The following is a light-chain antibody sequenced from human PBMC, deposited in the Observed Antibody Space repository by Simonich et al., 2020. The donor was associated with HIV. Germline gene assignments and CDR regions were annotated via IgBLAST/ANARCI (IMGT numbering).Light chain of an antibody. Sequence: DIVMTQSPDSLAVSLGERATINCKSSQSVLYSSNNKTYLAWYQQKPGKPPKLLIYWASTRESGVPDRFSGSGSGTDFTLTISSLQAEDVAVYYCQQYYSSPPTFGPGTKVDIK. V-gene: IGKV4-1*01. CDR1: QSVLYSSNNKTY. J-gene: IGKJ3*01. CDR2: WAS. CDR3: QQYYSSPPT.